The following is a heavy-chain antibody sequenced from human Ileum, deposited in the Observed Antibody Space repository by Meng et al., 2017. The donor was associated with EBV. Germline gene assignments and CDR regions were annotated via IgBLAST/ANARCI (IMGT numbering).Heavy chain of an antibody. V-gene: IGHV3-11*01. CDR3: VYSSSFH. Sequence: VQLVASGGGLAKPGGSLRLSCAASGFTFSNYYMNWIRQAPGKGLEWVSFISSTGSTTYYADSVKGRFTVSRDNAKNSLFLQMHSLRAEDTAVYYCVYSSSFHWGQGTLVTVSS. J-gene: IGHJ4*02. D-gene: IGHD6-13*01. CDR2: ISSTGSTT. CDR1: GFTFSNYY.